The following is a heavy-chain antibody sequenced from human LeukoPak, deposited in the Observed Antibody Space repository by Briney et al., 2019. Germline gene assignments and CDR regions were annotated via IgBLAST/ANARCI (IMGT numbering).Heavy chain of an antibody. V-gene: IGHV3-9*03. J-gene: IGHJ4*02. CDR3: AKDISSSWARGFDY. Sequence: GGSLRLSCAASGFTFDDYAMHWVRQAPGKGLEWVSGISWNSGSIGYADSVKGRFTISRDNAKNSLYLQMNSLRAEDMALYYCAKDISSSWARGFDYWGQGTLVTVSS. D-gene: IGHD6-13*01. CDR2: ISWNSGSI. CDR1: GFTFDDYA.